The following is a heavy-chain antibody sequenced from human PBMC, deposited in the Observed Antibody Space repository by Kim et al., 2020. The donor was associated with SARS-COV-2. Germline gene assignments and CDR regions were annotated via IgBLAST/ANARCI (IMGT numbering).Heavy chain of an antibody. D-gene: IGHD6-19*01. CDR2: ISGSGGST. Sequence: GGSLRLSCAASGFTFSSYAMSWVRQAPGKGLEWVSAISGSGGSTYYADSVKGRFTISRDNSKNTLYLQMNSLRAEDTAVYYCAKGKDSSGWATGGLENWGQGTLVTVSS. CDR3: AKGKDSSGWATGGLEN. J-gene: IGHJ4*02. V-gene: IGHV3-23*01. CDR1: GFTFSSYA.